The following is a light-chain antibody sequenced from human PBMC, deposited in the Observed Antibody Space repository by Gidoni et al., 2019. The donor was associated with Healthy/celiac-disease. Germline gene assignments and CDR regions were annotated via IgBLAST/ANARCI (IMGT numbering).Light chain of an antibody. CDR2: AAS. Sequence: DIQMTQSPSSLSASVGDRVTITCRASQSISSYLNWYQQKPGKAHKLLIYAASSLQSGVPSRFSGSGSGTDFTLTISSLQPEDFANYYCQQSYSTPWTFXQXTKVEIK. CDR1: QSISSY. J-gene: IGKJ1*01. CDR3: QQSYSTPWT. V-gene: IGKV1-39*01.